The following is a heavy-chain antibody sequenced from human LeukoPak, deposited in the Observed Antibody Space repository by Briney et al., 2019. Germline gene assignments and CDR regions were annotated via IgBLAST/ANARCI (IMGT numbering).Heavy chain of an antibody. CDR2: ISSSGSTI. Sequence: GGSLRLSCAASGFTFSDYYMSWIRQAPGKGLEWVSYISSSGSTINYADSVKGRFTISRDNAKNSLYLQMNSLRAEDTAMYYCARTRGRSGVNCYFDYWGQGTLVTVSS. J-gene: IGHJ4*02. CDR1: GFTFSDYY. CDR3: ARTRGRSGVNCYFDY. V-gene: IGHV3-11*01. D-gene: IGHD2-15*01.